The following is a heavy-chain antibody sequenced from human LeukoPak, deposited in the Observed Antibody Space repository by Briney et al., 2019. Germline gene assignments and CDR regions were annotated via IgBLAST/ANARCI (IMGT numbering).Heavy chain of an antibody. D-gene: IGHD1-26*01. CDR1: GYTFTGYY. J-gene: IGHJ3*02. CDR3: AREVGGRDDAFDI. V-gene: IGHV1-2*02. Sequence: ASVKVSCKASGYTFTGYYMHWVRQAPGQGLEWMGWINPNSGGKNYAQKFQGRVTMTRDTSISTAYMGLSRLRSDDTAVYYCAREVGGRDDAFDIWGQGTMVTVSS. CDR2: INPNSGGK.